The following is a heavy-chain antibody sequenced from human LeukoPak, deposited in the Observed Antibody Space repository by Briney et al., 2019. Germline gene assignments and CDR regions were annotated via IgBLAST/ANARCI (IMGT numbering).Heavy chain of an antibody. CDR1: GFTFSDSW. D-gene: IGHD3-16*01. J-gene: IGHJ6*02. V-gene: IGHV3-7*01. CDR3: ATYTHWVAGDV. CDR2: MNQDGSEK. Sequence: GSLRLSCVGSGFTFSDSWMSWVRQAPGKGLEWVANMNQDGSEKAYVDSVKGRFTISRDNARNSLYLQMGSLRAEDTAVYYCATYTHWVAGDVWGQGTTVTVSS.